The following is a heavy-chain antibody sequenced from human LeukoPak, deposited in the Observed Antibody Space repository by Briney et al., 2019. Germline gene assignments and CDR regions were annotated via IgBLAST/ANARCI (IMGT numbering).Heavy chain of an antibody. D-gene: IGHD1-1*01. CDR2: ISTSGTTM. Sequence: KSGGSLRLSCAASGFTFSDYYMNWIRQAPGKGLAWVSYISTSGTTMSYADSVKGRFTISRDSAKNSLYLQMNSLRAEDTAVYYCARGTTGTTDFDYWGQGTLVTVSS. V-gene: IGHV3-11*01. J-gene: IGHJ4*02. CDR1: GFTFSDYY. CDR3: ARGTTGTTDFDY.